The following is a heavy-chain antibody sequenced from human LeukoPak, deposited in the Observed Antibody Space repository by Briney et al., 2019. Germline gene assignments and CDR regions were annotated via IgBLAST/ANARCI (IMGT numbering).Heavy chain of an antibody. CDR2: ISSSSSYI. Sequence: PGGSLRLSCAASGFTFSSYSMNWVRQAPGKGLEWVSSISSSSSYIYYADSVKGRFTISRDNAKHSLYLQMNSLRAEDTAVYYCARLGIAVAGDDYWGQGTLVTVSS. CDR1: GFTFSSYS. V-gene: IGHV3-21*01. D-gene: IGHD6-19*01. CDR3: ARLGIAVAGDDY. J-gene: IGHJ4*02.